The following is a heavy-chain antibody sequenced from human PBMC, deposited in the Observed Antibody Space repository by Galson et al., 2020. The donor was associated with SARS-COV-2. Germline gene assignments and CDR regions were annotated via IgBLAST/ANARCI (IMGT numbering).Heavy chain of an antibody. D-gene: IGHD5-18*01. CDR3: ARQAAIHYWFDP. V-gene: IGHV5-51*01. J-gene: IGHJ5*02. CDR2: IYPGDSDT. CDR1: GYSFTNSW. Sequence: GESLKTSCQGSGYSFTNSWVGWVRQLPGKGLEWVGIIYPGDSDTRYSPSFQGQVTISADKSISTAYLQWSSLKASDTAMYYCARQAAIHYWFDPGGQGTLVTFSS.